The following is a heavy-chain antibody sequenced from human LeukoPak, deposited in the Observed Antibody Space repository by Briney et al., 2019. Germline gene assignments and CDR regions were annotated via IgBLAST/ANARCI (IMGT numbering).Heavy chain of an antibody. V-gene: IGHV3-11*01. CDR1: GFTFSDYY. J-gene: IGHJ4*02. CDR2: ISSSGSTI. CDR3: AMYSSSWTFDY. D-gene: IGHD6-13*01. Sequence: GGSLRLSCAASGFTFSDYYMSWIRQAPGKGLEWVSYISSSGSTIYYADSVKGRFTISRDNAKNSLYLQMNSLRAEDTAVYYCAMYSSSWTFDYWGQGTLVTVSS.